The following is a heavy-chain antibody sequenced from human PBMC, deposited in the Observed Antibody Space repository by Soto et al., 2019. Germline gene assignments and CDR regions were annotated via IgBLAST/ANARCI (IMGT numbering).Heavy chain of an antibody. V-gene: IGHV5-51*03. CDR3: ARRILLWSVRDAFDI. CDR2: IYPADSDT. D-gene: IGHD3-10*01. CDR1: GYTYPSYW. Sequence: EVQLVQSGAEVKKPGESLKISCTGFGYTYPSYWIGWVRQIPGKGLEWMGIIYPADSDTRYRPSFQGQVTISADKSISTADLQWSSLKASDTAMYYCARRILLWSVRDAFDIWGQGTMVTVSS. J-gene: IGHJ3*02.